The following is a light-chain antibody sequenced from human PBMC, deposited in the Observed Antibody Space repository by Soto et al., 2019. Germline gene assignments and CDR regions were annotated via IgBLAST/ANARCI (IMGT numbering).Light chain of an antibody. J-gene: IGLJ3*02. V-gene: IGLV1-51*02. CDR3: GAWDSSLSVNWV. CDR1: SSNIGDNY. Sequence: QSVLTQPPSVSAAPGQKVTISCSGSSSNIGDNYVSWYRQLPGTAPKLLIYENDKRPSEIPDRFSASKSGTSATLGITGLQTGDEADYYCGAWDSSLSVNWVFGGGNQLTVL. CDR2: END.